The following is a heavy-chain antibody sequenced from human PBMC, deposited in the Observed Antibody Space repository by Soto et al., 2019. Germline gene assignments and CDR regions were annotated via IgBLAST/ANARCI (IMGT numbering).Heavy chain of an antibody. J-gene: IGHJ4*02. Sequence: PSETLSLTCAVYGGSFSGYYWSWIRQPPGKGLEWIGEINHSGSTNYNPSLKSRVTISVDTSKNQFSLKLSSVTAADTAVYYCARALIDYCSGGSCYSYSPFDDWGQGTLVTVSS. CDR3: ARALIDYCSGGSCYSYSPFDD. CDR2: INHSGST. V-gene: IGHV4-34*01. CDR1: GGSFSGYY. D-gene: IGHD2-15*01.